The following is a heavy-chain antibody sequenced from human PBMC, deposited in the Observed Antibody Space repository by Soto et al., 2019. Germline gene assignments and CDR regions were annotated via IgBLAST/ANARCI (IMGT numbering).Heavy chain of an antibody. Sequence: GASVKVSCKASGGTFSSYAISWVRQAPGQGLEWMGGFIPIFGTAHYAQKFQGRVTITADESTSTAYRELSSMSSEATAVYYCGRDPSNYDSSGSHPPIHYRFDPWGQGTLVTVCS. CDR3: GRDPSNYDSSGSHPPIHYRFDP. CDR1: GGTFSSYA. CDR2: FIPIFGTA. D-gene: IGHD3-22*01. V-gene: IGHV1-69*13. J-gene: IGHJ5*02.